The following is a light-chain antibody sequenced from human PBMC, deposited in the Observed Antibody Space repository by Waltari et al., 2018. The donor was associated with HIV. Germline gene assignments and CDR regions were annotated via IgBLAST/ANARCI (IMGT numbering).Light chain of an antibody. CDR1: QSIGTW. CDR2: KAS. Sequence: DIQMTQSPSTLSASVGDRVTITCRASQSIGTWLAWYQRKPGKAPNLLIYKASSLGSGVPSRFSGSGFGTEFALTISSLQPDDVATYYCQHYNSYPWTFGQGTKVEIK. V-gene: IGKV1-5*03. J-gene: IGKJ1*01. CDR3: QHYNSYPWT.